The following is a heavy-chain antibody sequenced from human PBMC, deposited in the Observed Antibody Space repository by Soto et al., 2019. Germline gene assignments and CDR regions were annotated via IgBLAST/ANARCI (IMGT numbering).Heavy chain of an antibody. V-gene: IGHV1-3*01. CDR2: INAGNGNT. D-gene: IGHD5-12*01. Sequence: QVQLVQSGAEVKKPGASVKVSCKASGYTFTSYAMHWVRQAPGQRLEWMGWINAGNGNTKYSQKFQGRVTITRDTSASTAYMELSSLRSEDTAVYYCVRDSQVATIIFDYWGQGTLVTVSS. J-gene: IGHJ4*02. CDR3: VRDSQVATIIFDY. CDR1: GYTFTSYA.